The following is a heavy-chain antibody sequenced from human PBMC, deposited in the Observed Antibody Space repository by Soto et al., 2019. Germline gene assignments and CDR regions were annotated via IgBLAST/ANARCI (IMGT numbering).Heavy chain of an antibody. CDR3: TTDPIRDY. J-gene: IGHJ4*02. CDR1: ESPLSNVW. CDR2: VKRQIDGATT. V-gene: IGHV3-15*01. D-gene: IGHD2-21*01. Sequence: GGSLILSWAPSESPLSNVWMSWVRQAPGKGLEWVGRVKRQIDGATTDYAAPVKGRFTISRDDSKNTVYLQMNSLRTEDTAVYYCTTDPIRDYWGLGTLVTVAS.